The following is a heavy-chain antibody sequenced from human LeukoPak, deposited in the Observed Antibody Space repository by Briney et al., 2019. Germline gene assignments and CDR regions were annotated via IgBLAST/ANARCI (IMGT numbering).Heavy chain of an antibody. CDR2: IYPGDSDT. D-gene: IGHD6-13*01. Sequence: GESLKIYCKGSGYSFTRYWIGWVRQMPGKGLEWMGFIYPGDSDTRYSPSFQGQVTMSVDKSISTAYLQWNSLKASDTAMYYCARCAAAGTNYYYGMDVWGQGTTVTVSS. CDR1: GYSFTRYW. V-gene: IGHV5-51*01. J-gene: IGHJ6*02. CDR3: ARCAAAGTNYYYGMDV.